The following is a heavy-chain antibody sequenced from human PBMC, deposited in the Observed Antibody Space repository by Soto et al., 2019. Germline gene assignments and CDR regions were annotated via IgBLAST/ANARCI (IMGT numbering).Heavy chain of an antibody. CDR1: GFTFSSYA. V-gene: IGHV3-23*01. J-gene: IGHJ4*02. D-gene: IGHD2-21*01. CDR2: ISGSGVST. CDR3: AKDLYSGVEDGPGYFDY. Sequence: EVQLLESGGGLVQPGGSLRLCCATSGFTFSSYAMSWVRQAPGKGLEWVSAISGSGVSTYYADSVKGRFTISRDNSNNTLYLQMNSLRAEDTAIYYCAKDLYSGVEDGPGYFDYWGRGTLVTVSS.